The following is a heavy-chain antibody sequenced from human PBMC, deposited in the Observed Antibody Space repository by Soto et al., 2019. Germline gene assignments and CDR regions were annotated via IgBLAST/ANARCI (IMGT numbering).Heavy chain of an antibody. CDR1: GGSISSDKW. J-gene: IGHJ6*02. D-gene: IGHD2-2*01. CDR2: IYHSGST. V-gene: IGHV4-4*03. Sequence: PETLSRTCAVYGGSISSDKWWGVIRQPPGKGLECIGEIYHSGSTNYNPSLKSRVTISLDKSKSQFSLKLTSVTAADSAVYYCARDDHIGVVPTSLGPLDVWGQGTAVTVSS. CDR3: ARDDHIGVVPTSLGPLDV.